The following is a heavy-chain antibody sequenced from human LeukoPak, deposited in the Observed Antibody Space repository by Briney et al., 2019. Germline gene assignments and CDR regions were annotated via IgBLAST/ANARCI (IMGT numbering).Heavy chain of an antibody. CDR2: VYYSGST. D-gene: IGHD3-22*01. V-gene: IGHV4-59*01. CDR3: ARGRYDSDY. CDR1: GGSISSYY. J-gene: IGHJ4*02. Sequence: SETLSLTCTVSGGSISSYYWSWIRQPPGKGLEWIGYVYYSGSTNYNPSLKSRVTISVDTSKNQFSLKLSSVTAADTAVYYCARGRYDSDYWGQGTLVTVSS.